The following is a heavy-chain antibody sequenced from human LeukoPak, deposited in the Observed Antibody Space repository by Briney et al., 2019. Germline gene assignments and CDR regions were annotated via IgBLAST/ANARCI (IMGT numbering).Heavy chain of an antibody. J-gene: IGHJ4*02. V-gene: IGHV3-23*01. Sequence: PGGSLRLSCAASGFTFSSYGMSWVRQAPGKGLEWISAISGSGGSTYYADSVKGRFTISRDNAKNSLYLQMNSLRAEDTAVYYCARALWRTVVTAFGYWGQGTLVTVSS. CDR2: ISGSGGST. CDR1: GFTFSSYG. D-gene: IGHD4-23*01. CDR3: ARALWRTVVTAFGY.